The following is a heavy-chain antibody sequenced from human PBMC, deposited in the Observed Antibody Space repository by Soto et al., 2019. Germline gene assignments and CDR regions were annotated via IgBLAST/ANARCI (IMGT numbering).Heavy chain of an antibody. CDR1: GYIFTNFY. V-gene: IGHV1-46*03. CDR2: INPYGGST. D-gene: IGHD6-6*01. CDR3: TRGLASGDY. J-gene: IGHJ4*02. Sequence: QVQLVQPGAEVKKPGASVKFSCKASGYIFTNFYIHWVRQAPGQGLEWIGIINPYGGSTNYAQNFPGRVTMTRDTSTSTVYMDLSSLRSEDTAVYYCTRGLASGDYWGQGTLITVSS.